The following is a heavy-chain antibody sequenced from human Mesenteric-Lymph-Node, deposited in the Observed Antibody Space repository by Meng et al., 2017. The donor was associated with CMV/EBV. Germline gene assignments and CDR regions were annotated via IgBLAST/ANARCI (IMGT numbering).Heavy chain of an antibody. CDR2: INHSGST. V-gene: IGHV4-34*01. CDR3: ARHQRWLKSEGGFNY. J-gene: IGHJ4*02. Sequence: QVQLQQWGAGLLKPSETLSLTCAVYGGAFSGYYWSWIRQPQGKGLEWIGEINHSGSTNYNPSLKSRVTISVDTSKNQFSLKLSSVTAADTAVYYCARHQRWLKSEGGFNYWGQGTLVTVSS. CDR1: GGAFSGYY. D-gene: IGHD4-23*01.